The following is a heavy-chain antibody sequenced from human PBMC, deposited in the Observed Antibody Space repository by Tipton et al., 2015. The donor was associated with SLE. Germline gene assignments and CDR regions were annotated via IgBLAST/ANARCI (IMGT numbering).Heavy chain of an antibody. J-gene: IGHJ6*02. Sequence: GLVKPSETLSLTCSVSGGSIISSSYSWGWIRQSPGKGLEWIGTISYSGSPYYNPSLKSRVTISVDTSKNQFSLKLSSVTAADTAVYYCVRIHKGFTMVQRSTDYYYYGLDVWGQGTTVTVSS. CDR2: ISYSGSP. CDR3: VRIHKGFTMVQRSTDYYYYGLDV. CDR1: GGSIISSSYS. V-gene: IGHV4-39*07. D-gene: IGHD3-10*01.